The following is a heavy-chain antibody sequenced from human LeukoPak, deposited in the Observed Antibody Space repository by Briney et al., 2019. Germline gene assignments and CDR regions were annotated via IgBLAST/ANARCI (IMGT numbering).Heavy chain of an antibody. CDR1: GGSISSYY. J-gene: IGHJ3*02. Sequence: RASETLSLTCTVSGGSISSYYWSWIRQPAGKGLEWIGRIYASGSTNYNPSLKSRVTISVDTSKNQFSLKLSSVTAADTAVYYCARDPFARGAFDIWGQGTMVTVSS. CDR3: ARDPFARGAFDI. V-gene: IGHV4-4*07. D-gene: IGHD3-10*01. CDR2: IYASGST.